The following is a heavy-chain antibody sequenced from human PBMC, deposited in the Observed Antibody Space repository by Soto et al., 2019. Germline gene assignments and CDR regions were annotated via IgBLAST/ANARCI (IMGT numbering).Heavy chain of an antibody. Sequence: GGSLRLSCAASGFIFSDSAMHWVRLASGKGLEWVGRIRSKPNSYATTYAASVKGRFTISRDDSKNTAYLQMNSLKTEDTAVYYCTRPGYYDSSGYYWEYFFDYWGQGTLVTVSS. CDR1: GFIFSDSA. CDR3: TRPGYYDSSGYYWEYFFDY. J-gene: IGHJ4*02. D-gene: IGHD3-22*01. CDR2: IRSKPNSYAT. V-gene: IGHV3-73*01.